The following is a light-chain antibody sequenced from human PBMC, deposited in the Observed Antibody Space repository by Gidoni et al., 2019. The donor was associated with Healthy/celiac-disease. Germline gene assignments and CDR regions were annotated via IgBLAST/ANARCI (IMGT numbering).Light chain of an antibody. V-gene: IGLV2-14*01. CDR3: SSYRSGIVV. CDR2: DVS. Sequence: QSALTQSASVSGSPGQSITISCTGTSSDVGGYNWVSWYQQHPGKAPKLMIYDVSHRPSGVSSRFSGSKSGNTASLTISGLQADDEADYYCSSYRSGIVVFGGGTKLTV. J-gene: IGLJ2*01. CDR1: SSDVGGYNW.